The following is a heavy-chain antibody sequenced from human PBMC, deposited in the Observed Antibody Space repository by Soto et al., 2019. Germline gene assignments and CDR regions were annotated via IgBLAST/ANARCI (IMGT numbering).Heavy chain of an antibody. D-gene: IGHD6-13*01. J-gene: IGHJ4*02. CDR1: GGTFSSYA. V-gene: IGHV1-69*01. CDR2: IMPMFGSA. Sequence: QVQLVQSGAEVKKPGSSVKVSCKASGGTFSSYAISWVRQAPGQGLEWMGAIMPMFGSANYAQKFQGTVTITADESTSTAYMELSSLRSDDTAVYYCARGSIAAARYFDYWGQGTLITVSS. CDR3: ARGSIAAARYFDY.